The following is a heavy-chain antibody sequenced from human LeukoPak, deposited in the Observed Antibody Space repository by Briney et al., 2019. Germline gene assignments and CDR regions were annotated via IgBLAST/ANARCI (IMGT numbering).Heavy chain of an antibody. CDR3: ARGGLTIFGVVNYMDV. J-gene: IGHJ6*03. Sequence: GGSLRLSCAASGFTFSSFSMNWVRQAPGKGLEWVSSISSSSSYIYYADSVKGRFTISRDNAKNSLYLQMNSLRAEDTALYYCARGGLTIFGVVNYMDVWGKGTTVTVSS. V-gene: IGHV3-21*04. CDR1: GFTFSSFS. CDR2: ISSSSSYI. D-gene: IGHD3-3*01.